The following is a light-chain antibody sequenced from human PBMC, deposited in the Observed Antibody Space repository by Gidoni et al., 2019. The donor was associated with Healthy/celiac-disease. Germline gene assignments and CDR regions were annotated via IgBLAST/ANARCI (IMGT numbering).Light chain of an antibody. CDR1: NIGSNS. V-gene: IGLV3-21*04. CDR3: QVWDSSSDHPKWV. CDR2: YDS. Sequence: SYVLTQPPSVSVAPGQTARITCGGNNIGSNSVHWYQQKPGQAPVLVIYYDSDRPSGIPERFSGSNSGNTATLTISRVEAGDEADYYCQVWDSSSDHPKWVFGGGTKLTVL. J-gene: IGLJ3*02.